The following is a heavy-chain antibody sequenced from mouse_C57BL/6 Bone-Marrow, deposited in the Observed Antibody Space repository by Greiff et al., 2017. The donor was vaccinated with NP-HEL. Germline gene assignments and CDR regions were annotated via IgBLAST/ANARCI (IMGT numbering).Heavy chain of an antibody. V-gene: IGHV1-9*01. CDR1: GFTFTGYW. CDR2: IITGSGST. CDR3: ARTAQGRRFGY. Sequence: VQLVESGAGLMKPGASLKLSCTATGFTFTGYWIEWVRQGPGHGLEWVAYIITGSGSTNYTEKLKGQSTFTADTASNTAYMQLSSLTTEDSAIYYCARTAQGRRFGYWGQGTRVTVSA. J-gene: IGHJ3*01. D-gene: IGHD3-2*02.